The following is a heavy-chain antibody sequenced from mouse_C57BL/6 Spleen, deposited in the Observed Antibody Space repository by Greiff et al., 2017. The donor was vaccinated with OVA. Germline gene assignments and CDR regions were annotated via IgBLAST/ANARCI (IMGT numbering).Heavy chain of an antibody. CDR1: GYTFTSYG. CDR2: IYPRSGNT. CDR3: ARGDYYGSSPYAMDY. D-gene: IGHD1-1*01. J-gene: IGHJ4*01. Sequence: VQLQQSGAELARPGASVKLSCKASGYTFTSYGISWVKQRTGQGLEWIGEIYPRSGNTYYNEKFKGKATLTADKSYSTAYMELRSLTSEDSAVYFCARGDYYGSSPYAMDYWGQGTSVTVSS. V-gene: IGHV1-81*01.